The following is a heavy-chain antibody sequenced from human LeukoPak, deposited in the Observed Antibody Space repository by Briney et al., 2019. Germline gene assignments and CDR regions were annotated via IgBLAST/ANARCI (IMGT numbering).Heavy chain of an antibody. J-gene: IGHJ4*02. CDR3: ARGSRAPTVSRRSGFDY. Sequence: SETLSLTCAVYGGSFSGYYWSWIRQPPGKGLEWIGEINHSGSTNYNPSLKSRVTIPVDTSKNQFSLKLSSVTAADTAVYYCARGSRAPTVSRRSGFDYWGQGTLVTVSS. V-gene: IGHV4-34*01. CDR2: INHSGST. CDR1: GGSFSGYY. D-gene: IGHD4-17*01.